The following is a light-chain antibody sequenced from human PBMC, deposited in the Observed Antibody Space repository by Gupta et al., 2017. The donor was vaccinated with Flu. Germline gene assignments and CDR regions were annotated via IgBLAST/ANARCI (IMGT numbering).Light chain of an antibody. CDR1: QSVSTY. V-gene: IGKV3-11*01. J-gene: IGKJ5*01. Sequence: PASLSLSPRERATLSCRASQSVSTYLAWYQQKPGQAPRLLISDASDRATGIPARFSGSGSKTDFTLTISSLEPEDVAVYYCQHRSGGPRTFGQGTRLEIK. CDR2: DAS. CDR3: QHRSGGPRT.